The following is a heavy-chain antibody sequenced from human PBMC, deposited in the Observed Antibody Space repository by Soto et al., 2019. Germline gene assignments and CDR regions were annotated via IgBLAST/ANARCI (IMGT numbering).Heavy chain of an antibody. CDR2: ISSSGGAT. D-gene: IGHD3-9*01. J-gene: IGHJ4*02. CDR3: ARRGVTGYYRTFDS. V-gene: IGHV3-11*01. Sequence: QVKLVESGGDLVKPGGSLRLSCAASGFSFSDYFMAWVRQAPGKGLEWISLISSSGGATYYTDAVKGRFTISRDNAKDSLYLPLSSLRAEDTAVYYCARRGVTGYYRTFDSWGQGAQVTVSS. CDR1: GFSFSDYF.